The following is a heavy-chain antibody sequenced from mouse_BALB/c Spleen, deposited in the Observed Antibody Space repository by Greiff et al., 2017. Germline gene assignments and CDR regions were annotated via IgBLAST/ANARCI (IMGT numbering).Heavy chain of an antibody. V-gene: IGHV4-1*02. CDR1: GFDFSRYW. J-gene: IGHJ3*01. D-gene: IGHD1-2*01. Sequence: EVKLLESGGGLVQPGGSLKLSCAASGFDFSRYWMSWVRQAPGKGLEWIGEINPDSSTINYTPSLKDKFIISRDNAKNTLYLQMSKVRSEDTALYYCAREGITTAPAWFAYWGQGTLVTVSA. CDR3: AREGITTAPAWFAY. CDR2: INPDSSTI.